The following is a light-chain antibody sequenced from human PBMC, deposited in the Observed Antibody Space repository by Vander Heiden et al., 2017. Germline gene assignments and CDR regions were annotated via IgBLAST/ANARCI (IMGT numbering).Light chain of an antibody. CDR2: KDS. V-gene: IGLV3-25*03. CDR1: VLPKQY. J-gene: IGLJ2*01. CDR3: QSADSSGTYVV. Sequence: SYELTQPPSVAVSPGQTARITRSGDVLPKQYAYWYQQKPGQAPVLVIYKDSERPSGIPERFSGSSSGTTVTLTISGVQAEDEADYYCQSADSSGTYVVFGGGTKLTVL.